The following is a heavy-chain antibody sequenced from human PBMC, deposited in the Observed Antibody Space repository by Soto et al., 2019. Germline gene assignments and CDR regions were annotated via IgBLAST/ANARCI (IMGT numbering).Heavy chain of an antibody. CDR1: GFTFTSSA. V-gene: IGHV1-58*01. J-gene: IGHJ4*02. CDR3: AADRHSYGWEDY. Sequence: SVKVSCKASGFTFTSSAVQWVRQARGQRLEWIGWIVVGSGNTNYAQKFQERVTITRDMSTSTAYMELSSLRSEDTAVYYCAADRHSYGWEDYWGQGTLVTVSS. CDR2: IVVGSGNT. D-gene: IGHD5-18*01.